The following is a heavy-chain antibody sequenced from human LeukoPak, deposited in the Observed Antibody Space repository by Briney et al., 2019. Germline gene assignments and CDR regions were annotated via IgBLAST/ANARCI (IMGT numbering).Heavy chain of an antibody. J-gene: IGHJ4*02. CDR3: AKEAVQGSGSYSLYFDY. Sequence: GGSLRLSCAASGFTFSSYGMHWVRQAPGKGLEWVAVISFDGSNKYYVDSVKGRFTISRDNSKNTLYLHMNSLRAEDTAVYYCAKEAVQGSGSYSLYFDYWGQGTLVTVSS. V-gene: IGHV3-30*18. D-gene: IGHD3-10*01. CDR1: GFTFSSYG. CDR2: ISFDGSNK.